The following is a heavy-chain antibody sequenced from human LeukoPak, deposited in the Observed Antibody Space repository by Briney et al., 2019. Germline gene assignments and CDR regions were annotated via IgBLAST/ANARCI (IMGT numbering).Heavy chain of an antibody. CDR3: ARTSRHFDYGMDV. J-gene: IGHJ6*02. D-gene: IGHD3-3*02. Sequence: GRSLRLSCAASGFTFSSYAMHWVRQAPGKGLECVAVISYDGSNKYYADSVKGRFTISRDNSKNTLYLQMSSLRAEDTAVYYCARTSRHFDYGMDVWGQGTTVTVSS. V-gene: IGHV3-30*04. CDR1: GFTFSSYA. CDR2: ISYDGSNK.